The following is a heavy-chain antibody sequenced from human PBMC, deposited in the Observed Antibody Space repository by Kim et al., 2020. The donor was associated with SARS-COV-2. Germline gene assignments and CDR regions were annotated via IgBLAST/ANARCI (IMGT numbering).Heavy chain of an antibody. CDR2: GSTT. D-gene: IGHD6-13*01. Sequence: GSTTDYAPPVKGRFTISRDDSKSTLYLQMTSLKTEDTAVYYCTTERVNYWGQGPLVTVSS. J-gene: IGHJ4*02. CDR3: TTERVNY. V-gene: IGHV3-15*01.